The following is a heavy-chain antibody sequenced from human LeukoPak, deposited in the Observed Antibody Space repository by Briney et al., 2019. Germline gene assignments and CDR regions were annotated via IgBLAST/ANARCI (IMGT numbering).Heavy chain of an antibody. V-gene: IGHV3-53*01. CDR3: ARDHLVGSFDI. J-gene: IGHJ3*02. Sequence: PGGSLRLSCAASRFTVSSNYMSWVRQAPGKGLEWVSVIYSGGSTYYADSVKGRFTISRDNSKNTLYLQMNSLRAEDTAVYYCARDHLVGSFDIWGQGTMVTVSS. CDR2: IYSGGST. D-gene: IGHD1-26*01. CDR1: RFTVSSNY.